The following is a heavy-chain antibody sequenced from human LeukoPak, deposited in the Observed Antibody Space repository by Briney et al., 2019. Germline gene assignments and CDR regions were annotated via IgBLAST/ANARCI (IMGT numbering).Heavy chain of an antibody. J-gene: IGHJ5*02. CDR1: GFTFSSYG. CDR2: IQYDGSNE. D-gene: IGHD3-9*01. CDR3: ARTSVLRYFDWLPNWFDP. V-gene: IGHV3-30*02. Sequence: GGSLRLSCAASGFTFSSYGMHWVRQAPGKGLEWVAYIQYDGSNEQYAHSVKGRFRISRDSSKNILYLQMNSLRAEDTAVYYCARTSVLRYFDWLPNWFDPWGQGTLVTVSS.